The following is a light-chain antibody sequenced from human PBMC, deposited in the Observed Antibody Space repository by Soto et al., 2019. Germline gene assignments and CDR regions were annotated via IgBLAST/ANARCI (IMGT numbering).Light chain of an antibody. V-gene: IGKV3-20*01. Sequence: EIVFTQSPGTLSLSPGEGATLSCRASQSVGKNYVAWYQQKPGQAPRLLIHTASSRATGIPDRFSGSGSGTDFTLTISRLEPDDFAVYYCHQHAVSPLTFCGGTKVDIK. CDR1: QSVGKNY. J-gene: IGKJ4*01. CDR3: HQHAVSPLT. CDR2: TAS.